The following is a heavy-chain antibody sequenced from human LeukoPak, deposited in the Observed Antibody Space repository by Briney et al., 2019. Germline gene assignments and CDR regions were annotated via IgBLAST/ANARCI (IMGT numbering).Heavy chain of an antibody. J-gene: IGHJ3*02. Sequence: SETLSLTCFVSGGSISSHYWTWIRQPPGKELECIGDIFYTGSTTYSPSLKSRATISIETSKNQISLKLRSVTAADTAVYFCARVNWGGFDIWGQGTLATVSS. D-gene: IGHD7-27*01. CDR2: IFYTGST. CDR3: ARVNWGGFDI. CDR1: GGSISSHY. V-gene: IGHV4-59*11.